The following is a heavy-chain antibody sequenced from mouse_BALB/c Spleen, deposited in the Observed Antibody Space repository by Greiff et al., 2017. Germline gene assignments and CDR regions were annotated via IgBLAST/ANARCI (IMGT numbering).Heavy chain of an antibody. CDR3: ARSGDYYRSYYAMDY. Sequence: EVKVVESGGGLVQPGGSRKLSCAASGFTFSSFGMHWVRQAPEKGLEWVAYISSGSSTIYYADTVKGRFTISRDNPKNTLFLQMTSLRSEDTAMYYCARSGDYYRSYYAMDYWGQGTSVTVSS. J-gene: IGHJ4*01. CDR2: ISSGSSTI. D-gene: IGHD2-14*01. V-gene: IGHV5-17*02. CDR1: GFTFSSFG.